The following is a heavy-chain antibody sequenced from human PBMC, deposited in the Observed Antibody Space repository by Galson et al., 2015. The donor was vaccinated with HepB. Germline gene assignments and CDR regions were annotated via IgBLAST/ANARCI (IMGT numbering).Heavy chain of an antibody. Sequence: SLRLSCAASGFTFSSAAMHWVRQAPGKGLDCVSAINSHGSNTYYGNSVKGRFTISRDNPKNTVYLQMGSLGAEDMAVYYCARWTGVANDYWGQGTLVTVSS. CDR1: GFTFSSAA. D-gene: IGHD1-14*01. J-gene: IGHJ4*02. CDR2: INSHGSNT. CDR3: ARWTGVANDY. V-gene: IGHV3-64*01.